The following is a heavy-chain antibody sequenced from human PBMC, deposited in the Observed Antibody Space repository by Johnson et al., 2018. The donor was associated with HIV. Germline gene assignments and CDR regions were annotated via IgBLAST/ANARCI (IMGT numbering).Heavy chain of an antibody. Sequence: QVQLVESGGGVVQPGRSLRLSCAASGFTFSSYGMYWVRQAPGKGLEWVAFIRYDGSNKYYADSVKGRFTISRDNAKNSLYLQMNSLRAEDTAVYYCARGFDAFDIWGQGTMVTVSS. CDR3: ARGFDAFDI. V-gene: IGHV3-33*01. J-gene: IGHJ3*02. CDR2: IRYDGSNK. CDR1: GFTFSSYG.